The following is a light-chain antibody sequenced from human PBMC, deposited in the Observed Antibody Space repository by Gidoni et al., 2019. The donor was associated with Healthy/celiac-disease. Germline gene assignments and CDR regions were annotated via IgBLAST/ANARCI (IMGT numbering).Light chain of an antibody. Sequence: QSVLTQPPSVSGAPGQRVTISCTGSSSNIGAGYDVHWYQKLPGTAPKLLIYGTSNRPSGVPDRFSGSKSGTSASLAITGLQAEDEADYYCQSYDSSLSGCVFGGGTKLTVL. J-gene: IGLJ3*02. V-gene: IGLV1-40*01. CDR2: GTS. CDR1: SSNIGAGYD. CDR3: QSYDSSLSGCV.